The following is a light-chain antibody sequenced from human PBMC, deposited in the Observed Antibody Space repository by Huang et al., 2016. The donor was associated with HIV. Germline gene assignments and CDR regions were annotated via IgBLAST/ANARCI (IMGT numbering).Light chain of an antibody. Sequence: EIVLTQSPGTLSFSPGERATVSCRASQRVGIRHLAWYQQKPGQAPRLLIYAASSKATGIPYRFSGSGSGTDFTLTISRLEPEDFAVYYCQQYGSSSYTFGQGTKLEIK. J-gene: IGKJ2*01. CDR1: QRVGIRH. CDR3: QQYGSSSYT. CDR2: AAS. V-gene: IGKV3-20*01.